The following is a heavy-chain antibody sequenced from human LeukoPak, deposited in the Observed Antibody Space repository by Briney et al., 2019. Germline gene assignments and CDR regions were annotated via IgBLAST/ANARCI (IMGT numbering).Heavy chain of an antibody. J-gene: IGHJ4*02. V-gene: IGHV3-21*01. CDR1: GFTSSSFC. Sequence: GESMRLSCELSGFTSSSFCMNWVRQAPGQGLEWVSSIGRRSDYTTYADSVKGRFTISRDTATNSTYMQMTSLRAEDTAVSYCAREYSGTDTGALDCWGRGTLVTVSS. CDR2: IGRRSDYT. D-gene: IGHD5-12*01. CDR3: AREYSGTDTGALDC.